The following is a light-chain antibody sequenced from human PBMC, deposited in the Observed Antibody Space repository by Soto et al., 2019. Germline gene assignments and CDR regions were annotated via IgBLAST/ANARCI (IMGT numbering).Light chain of an antibody. CDR3: PDYTSFSLT. CDR1: QSVRSW. J-gene: IGKJ4*01. Sequence: IQLTQSPSTLSASYGDRVTITCRASQSVRSWLAWYQQKPGKAPKLLIYKTSNLDSGVPSRFSGSGSGTEFSLTISSLQPDDFANYYCPDYTSFSLTSGGVTKADI. CDR2: KTS. V-gene: IGKV1-5*03.